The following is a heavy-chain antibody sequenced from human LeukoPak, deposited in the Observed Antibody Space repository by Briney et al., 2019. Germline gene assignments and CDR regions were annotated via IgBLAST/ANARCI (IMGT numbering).Heavy chain of an antibody. Sequence: GRSLRLSCAASGFIFSSYGMHWVRQAPGKGLEWVAVIWYDGSNKYYADSVKGRFTISRDNAKNSLYLQMNSLRAEDTAVYYCARGFFGGDRAFDIWGQGTMVTVSS. D-gene: IGHD3-10*01. CDR2: IWYDGSNK. CDR3: ARGFFGGDRAFDI. J-gene: IGHJ3*02. CDR1: GFIFSSYG. V-gene: IGHV3-33*01.